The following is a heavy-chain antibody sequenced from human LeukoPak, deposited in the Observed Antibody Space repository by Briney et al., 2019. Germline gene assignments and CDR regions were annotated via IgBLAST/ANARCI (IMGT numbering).Heavy chain of an antibody. V-gene: IGHV4-30-2*01. Sequence: SETLSLTCTVSGGSISSGGYYWSWIRQPPGKGLEWIGYIYHSGSTYYNPSLKSRVTISVDRSKNQFSLKLSSVTAADTAVYYCARGRAMGAVDYWGQGTLVTVSS. J-gene: IGHJ4*02. CDR1: GGSISSGGYY. CDR3: ARGRAMGAVDY. D-gene: IGHD5-18*01. CDR2: IYHSGST.